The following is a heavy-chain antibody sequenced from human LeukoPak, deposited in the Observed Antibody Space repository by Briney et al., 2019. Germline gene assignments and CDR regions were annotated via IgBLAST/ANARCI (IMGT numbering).Heavy chain of an antibody. CDR2: IYTSGST. V-gene: IGHV4-4*07. CDR1: GDSISNYY. D-gene: IGHD5-12*01. Sequence: SETLSLTCTVSGDSISNYYWSWIRQPAGKGLDWIGRIYTSGSTNYNPSLKSRVTISIDTSKNQFSLKLSSVTAADTAVYYCARGGYSGYDGDYYYYGMDVWGQGTTVTVSS. J-gene: IGHJ6*02. CDR3: ARGGYSGYDGDYYYYGMDV.